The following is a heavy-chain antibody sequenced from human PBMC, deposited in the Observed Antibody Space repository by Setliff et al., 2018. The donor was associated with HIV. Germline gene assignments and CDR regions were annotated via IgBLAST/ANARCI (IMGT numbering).Heavy chain of an antibody. CDR3: TRDIGEAYYNFWDAYEYFDY. CDR2: IRSQAYGGTP. V-gene: IGHV3-49*04. CDR1: GFNFGDYG. Sequence: GGSLRLSCIASGFNFGDYGMTWVRQAPGKGLEWVGFIRSQAYGGTPEYAASVKGRFTISRDDSKSIAYLQMNSLKTEDTAVYYCTRDIGEAYYNFWDAYEYFDYWGREPRSPS. D-gene: IGHD3-3*01. J-gene: IGHJ4*02.